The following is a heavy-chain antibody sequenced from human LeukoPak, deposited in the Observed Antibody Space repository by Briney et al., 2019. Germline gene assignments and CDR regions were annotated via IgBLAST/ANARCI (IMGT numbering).Heavy chain of an antibody. D-gene: IGHD4-17*01. V-gene: IGHV3-23*01. J-gene: IGHJ3*01. CDR1: GFSFSIYR. CDR2: ISGSGGST. Sequence: PGGSLRLSCAASGFSFSIYRMNWVRQPPGKGLEWVSSISGSGGSTYDADSVKGRFTISRDNSKNTVDLQMNSLRAEDTAVYYRERDWPPARHTVCDYDAVDFWGQGTMVTVSS. CDR3: ERDWPPARHTVCDYDAVDF.